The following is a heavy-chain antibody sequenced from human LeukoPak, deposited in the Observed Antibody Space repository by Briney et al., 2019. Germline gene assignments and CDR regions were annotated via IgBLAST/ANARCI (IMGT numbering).Heavy chain of an antibody. J-gene: IGHJ6*03. Sequence: ASVKVSCKASGYTSTGYYMHWVRQAPGQGLEWMGWINPNSGGTNYAQKFQGRVTMTRDTSISTAYMELSRLRSDDTAVYYCARAVAFIDDFAHRDYYYMDVWGKGTTVTVSS. CDR3: ARAVAFIDDFAHRDYYYMDV. CDR2: INPNSGGT. CDR1: GYTSTGYY. D-gene: IGHD3-3*01. V-gene: IGHV1-2*02.